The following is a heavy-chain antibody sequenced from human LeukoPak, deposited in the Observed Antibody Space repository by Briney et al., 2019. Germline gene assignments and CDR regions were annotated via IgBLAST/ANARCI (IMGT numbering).Heavy chain of an antibody. Sequence: GGSLGLSCAASGFTFSNYWMSWVRQTPGKGLEWVANIKQDGSEKHYVDSVKGRFTISRDNAKNSLYLQMSNLRAEDTAVYYCASNWNYVRGYGMDVWGQGTTVTVSS. D-gene: IGHD1-7*01. CDR3: ASNWNYVRGYGMDV. J-gene: IGHJ6*02. CDR1: GFTFSNYW. CDR2: IKQDGSEK. V-gene: IGHV3-7*01.